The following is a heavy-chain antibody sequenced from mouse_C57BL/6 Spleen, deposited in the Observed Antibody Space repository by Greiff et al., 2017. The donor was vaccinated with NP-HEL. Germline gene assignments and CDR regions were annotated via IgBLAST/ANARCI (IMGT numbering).Heavy chain of an antibody. Sequence: VQLQQPGAELVRPGSSVKLSCKASGYTFTSYWMDWVKQRPGQGLEWIGNIYPSDSETHYNQKFKDKATLTVDKSSSTAYMQLSSLTSEDSAVYYCARREIAPFDYWGQGTTLTVSS. J-gene: IGHJ2*01. V-gene: IGHV1-61*01. CDR1: GYTFTSYW. D-gene: IGHD3-2*01. CDR3: ARREIAPFDY. CDR2: IYPSDSET.